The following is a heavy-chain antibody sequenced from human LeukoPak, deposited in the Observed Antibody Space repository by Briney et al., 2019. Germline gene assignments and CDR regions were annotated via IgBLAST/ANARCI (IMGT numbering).Heavy chain of an antibody. CDR1: GGTFISYA. V-gene: IGHV1-18*01. CDR3: AREDTMWGGGSAFDI. J-gene: IGHJ3*02. D-gene: IGHD3-16*01. CDR2: ISPYTGNT. Sequence: ASVKVSCKASGGTFISYAISWVRQAPGQGLEWMGWISPYTGNTNYAQKLQGRVTVTTDTSTNTAYLELRSLRSDDTAMYYCAREDTMWGGGSAFDIWGQGTMVTVSS.